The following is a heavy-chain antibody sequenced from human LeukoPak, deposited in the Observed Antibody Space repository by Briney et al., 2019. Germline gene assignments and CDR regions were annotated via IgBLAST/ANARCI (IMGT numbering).Heavy chain of an antibody. CDR3: AKDGLYSYGLAPIDY. D-gene: IGHD5-18*01. V-gene: IGHV3-23*01. Sequence: GGSLRLSCAASGFTFSSYAMSWVRQAPGEGLEWVSAISGSGGSTYYADSVKGRFTISRDNSKNTLYLQMNSLRAEDTAVYYCAKDGLYSYGLAPIDYWGQGTLVTVSS. CDR1: GFTFSSYA. CDR2: ISGSGGST. J-gene: IGHJ4*02.